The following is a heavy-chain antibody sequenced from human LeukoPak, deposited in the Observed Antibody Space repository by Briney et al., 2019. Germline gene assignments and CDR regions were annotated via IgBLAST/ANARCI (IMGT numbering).Heavy chain of an antibody. J-gene: IGHJ4*02. CDR1: GYTFTGYY. V-gene: IGHV1-2*02. Sequence: ASVTVSCKASGYTFTGYYMHWVRQAPGQGLEWMGWINPNSGGTNYAQKFQGRVTMTRDTSISTAYMELSSLRSEDTAVYYCARGGRGTTVTTGPLDYWGQGTLVTVSS. CDR3: ARGGRGTTVTTGPLDY. D-gene: IGHD4-17*01. CDR2: INPNSGGT.